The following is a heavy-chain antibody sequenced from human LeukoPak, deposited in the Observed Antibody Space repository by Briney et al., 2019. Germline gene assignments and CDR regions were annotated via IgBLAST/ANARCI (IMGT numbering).Heavy chain of an antibody. J-gene: IGHJ4*02. CDR1: GGSISSGSYY. V-gene: IGHV4-61*02. CDR2: IYTSGST. Sequence: SQTLSLTCTVSGGSISSGSYYWSWIQQPAGKGLEWIGRIYTSGSTNYNPSLKSRVTISVDTSKNQFSLKLSSVTAADTAVYYCARGRLGDCFDYWGQGTLVTVSS. CDR3: ARGRLGDCFDY. D-gene: IGHD1-1*01.